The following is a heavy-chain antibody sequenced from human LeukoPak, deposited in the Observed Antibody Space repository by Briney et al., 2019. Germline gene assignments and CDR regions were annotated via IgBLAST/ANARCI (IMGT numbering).Heavy chain of an antibody. CDR2: MSPNSGNT. J-gene: IGHJ5*02. CDR3: ARAPVLRYFDWSPGGWFDP. V-gene: IGHV1-8*01. D-gene: IGHD3-9*01. CDR1: GYTFTSYD. Sequence: ASVKVSCKASGYTFTSYDINWVRQATGQGLEWMGWMSPNSGNTGYAQKFQGRVTTTRNTSISTAYMELSSLRSEDTAVYYCARAPVLRYFDWSPGGWFDPWGQGTLVTVSS.